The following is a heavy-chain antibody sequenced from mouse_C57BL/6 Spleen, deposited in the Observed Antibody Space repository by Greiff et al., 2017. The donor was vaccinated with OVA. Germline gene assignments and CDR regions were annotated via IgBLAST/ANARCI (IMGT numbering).Heavy chain of an antibody. CDR1: GYTFTSYW. D-gene: IGHD1-1*01. V-gene: IGHV1-55*01. J-gene: IGHJ2*01. CDR3: ARCYGSSLYYFDD. CDR2: IYPGSGST. Sequence: QVQLKESGAELVKPGASVKMSCKASGYTFTSYWITWVKQRPGQGLEWIGDIYPGSGSTNYNEKFKSKATLTVDTSSSTAYMQLSSLTSEDSAVYYCARCYGSSLYYFDDWGKGTTLTVSS.